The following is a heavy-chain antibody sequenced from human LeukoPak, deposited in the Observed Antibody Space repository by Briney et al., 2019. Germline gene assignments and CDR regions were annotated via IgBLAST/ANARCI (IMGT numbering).Heavy chain of an antibody. V-gene: IGHV3-11*05. J-gene: IGHJ4*02. CDR2: ISSSSSYT. Sequence: KPGGSLRLSRAAPGFTFTDYYTSWIRQAPGKGLEWVSYISSSSSYTNYADSVKGRFTISRDNAKNSLYLQMNSLRAEDTAVYYCARDESSSWLFDYWGQGTLVTVSS. CDR3: ARDESSSWLFDY. CDR1: GFTFTDYY. D-gene: IGHD6-13*01.